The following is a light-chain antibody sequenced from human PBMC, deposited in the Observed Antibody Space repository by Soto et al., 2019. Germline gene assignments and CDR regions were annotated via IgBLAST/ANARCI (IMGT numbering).Light chain of an antibody. V-gene: IGLV2-14*01. CDR3: SSYTSSSLYV. CDR1: SSDVGGYSY. CDR2: DVG. Sequence: SALTQPASVSGSPGQSITISCTGTSSDVGGYSYVSWYQQLPGKAPKLMIYDVGDRPSGVSNRFSGSKSGNTASLTISGLQAEDEADYYCSSYTSSSLYVFGTGTKVTVL. J-gene: IGLJ1*01.